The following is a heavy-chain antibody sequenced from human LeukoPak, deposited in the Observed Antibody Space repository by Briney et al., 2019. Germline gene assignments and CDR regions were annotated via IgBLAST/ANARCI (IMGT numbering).Heavy chain of an antibody. CDR2: ISAYNGNT. CDR3: ARVHYGVTIFDY. J-gene: IGHJ4*02. Sequence: ASVKVSCKASGYTFTSYGISWVRQAPGQGLEWMGWISAYNGNTNYAQKLQGRVTMTTDTSTSTAYMELRRLRSDDTAVYYCARVHYGVTIFDYWGQGTLVTVSS. D-gene: IGHD4-17*01. V-gene: IGHV1-18*01. CDR1: GYTFTSYG.